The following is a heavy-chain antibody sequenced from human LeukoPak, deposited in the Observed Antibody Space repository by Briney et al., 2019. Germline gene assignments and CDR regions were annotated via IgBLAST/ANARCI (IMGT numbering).Heavy chain of an antibody. D-gene: IGHD3-3*01. J-gene: IGHJ4*02. CDR3: ARVKNDFWSGSRLYYFDY. V-gene: IGHV1-46*01. Sequence: ASVKVSCKTSGYTFTRYYMHWVRQAPGQGLEWMGIINPSGGSTSYAQKFQGRVTMTRDTSTSTVYMELSSLRSEDTAVYYCARVKNDFWSGSRLYYFDYWGQGTLVTVSS. CDR1: GYTFTRYY. CDR2: INPSGGST.